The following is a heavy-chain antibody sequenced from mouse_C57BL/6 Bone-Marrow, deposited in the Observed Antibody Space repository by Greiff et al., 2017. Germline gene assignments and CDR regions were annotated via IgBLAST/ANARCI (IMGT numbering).Heavy chain of an antibody. CDR3: TTTVSNPYYFDY. CDR2: LDPENGDT. D-gene: IGHD2-5*01. V-gene: IGHV14-4*01. Sequence: EVKLQESGAELVRPGASVKLSCTASGFNIKDDYMHWVKQRPEQGLEWIGWLDPENGDTEYAPKFQGKATITADPSSNTAYLQLSSLTSEDTAVYYCTTTVSNPYYFDYWGQGTTLTVSA. CDR1: GFNIKDDY. J-gene: IGHJ2*01.